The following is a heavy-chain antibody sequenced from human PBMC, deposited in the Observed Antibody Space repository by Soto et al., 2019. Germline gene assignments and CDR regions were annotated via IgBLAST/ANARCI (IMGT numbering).Heavy chain of an antibody. CDR1: GYSFTSYW. Sequence: GESLKISCKGSGYSFTSYWISWVRQMPGKGLEWMGRIDPSDSYTNYSPSFQGHVTMSADKSINTAYLQWSSLKASDSAMYYCARHKAFYYDNSGAWGQGSLVTVSS. CDR2: IDPSDSYT. V-gene: IGHV5-10-1*01. J-gene: IGHJ5*02. CDR3: ARHKAFYYDNSGA. D-gene: IGHD3-22*01.